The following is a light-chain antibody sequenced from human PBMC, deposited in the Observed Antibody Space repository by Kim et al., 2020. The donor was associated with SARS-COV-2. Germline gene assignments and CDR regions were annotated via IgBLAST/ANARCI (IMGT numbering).Light chain of an antibody. CDR2: GAS. CDR3: QHYGSSDT. Sequence: SVSPGEGATLSCRTSQTISKSYLAWYQKKPGQAPSLLIYGASSRATGVPDRFSGSGSGTDFTLTISRVEPEDFAVYYCQHYGSSDTFGQGTKVEI. CDR1: QTISKSY. V-gene: IGKV3-20*01. J-gene: IGKJ2*01.